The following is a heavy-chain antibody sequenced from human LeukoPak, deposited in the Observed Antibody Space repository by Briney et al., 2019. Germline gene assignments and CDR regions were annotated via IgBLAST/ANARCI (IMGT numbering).Heavy chain of an antibody. CDR1: GGSISSYY. CDR3: SGGRTDAYNYNY. J-gene: IGHJ4*02. CDR2: IYYSGST. V-gene: IGHV4-59*01. Sequence: SETLSLTCTVSGGSISSYYWSWIRQPPGKGLEWIGYIYYSGSTIYNPSLKSRVTISVDTSKNQFSLKLSSVTAADTAVYYCSGGRTDAYNYNYWGQGTLVTVSS. D-gene: IGHD5-24*01.